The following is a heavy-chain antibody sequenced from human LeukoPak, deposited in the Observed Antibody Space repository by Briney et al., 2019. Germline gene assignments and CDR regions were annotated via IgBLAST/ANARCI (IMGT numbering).Heavy chain of an antibody. J-gene: IGHJ4*02. CDR2: IYYSGST. CDR3: ERGGIRTLNFDH. CDR1: GGSISSGGYY. D-gene: IGHD3-3*02. Sequence: SQTLSLTCTVSGGSISSGGYYWSWIRQHPGKGLEWIGYIYYSGSTYYNPSLKSRVTISVDTSKNQFSLKLSSVTAADPAVYYCERGGIRTLNFDHWGQGTLVTVSS. V-gene: IGHV4-31*03.